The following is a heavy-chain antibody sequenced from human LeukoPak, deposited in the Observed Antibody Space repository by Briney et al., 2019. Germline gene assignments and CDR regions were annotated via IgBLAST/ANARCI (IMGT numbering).Heavy chain of an antibody. CDR3: ARGPVGNYFDY. Sequence: PGGSLRLSCAASGFTFSSYGMHWVRQAPGKGLEWVSSISSSSSYIYYADSVKGRFTISRDNAKNSLYLQMNSLRAEDTAVYYCARGPVGNYFDYWGQGTLVTVSS. CDR1: GFTFSSYG. D-gene: IGHD1-14*01. J-gene: IGHJ4*02. CDR2: ISSSSSYI. V-gene: IGHV3-21*01.